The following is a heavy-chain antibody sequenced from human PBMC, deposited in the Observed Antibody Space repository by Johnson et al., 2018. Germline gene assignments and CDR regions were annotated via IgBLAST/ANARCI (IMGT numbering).Heavy chain of an antibody. CDR3: YRGSGYYTNYGMDV. Sequence: EVQLLESGGGLVQPGGSLRLSCAASGFTFSSYSMNWVRQAPGKGLEWVSYISSSSSTIYYADSVKGRFTISSDNAKNSLYLQMNSLGDEDTAVYYCYRGSGYYTNYGMDVWGQGTTVTVSS. V-gene: IGHV3-48*02. CDR2: ISSSSSTI. D-gene: IGHD3-3*01. CDR1: GFTFSSYS. J-gene: IGHJ6*02.